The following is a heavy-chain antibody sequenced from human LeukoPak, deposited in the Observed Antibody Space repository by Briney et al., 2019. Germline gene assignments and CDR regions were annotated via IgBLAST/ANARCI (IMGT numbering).Heavy chain of an antibody. J-gene: IGHJ4*02. D-gene: IGHD3-22*01. CDR1: GFTVSSNY. CDR3: ARDDYDSSGYYLVGY. CDR2: IYSGGST. V-gene: IGHV3-66*01. Sequence: GGSLRLSCAASGFTVSSNYMSWVRQAPGKGLEWVSVIYSGGSTYYADSVKGRFTISRDNSKNTLYLQMNSLRAEDTAVYYCARDDYDSSGYYLVGYWGQGTLVTVSS.